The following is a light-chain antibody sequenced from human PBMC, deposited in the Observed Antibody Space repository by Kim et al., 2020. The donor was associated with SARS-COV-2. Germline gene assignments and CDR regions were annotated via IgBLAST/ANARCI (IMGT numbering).Light chain of an antibody. CDR2: GKD. V-gene: IGLV3-19*01. CDR3: NSRDSNDYVV. J-gene: IGLJ2*01. Sequence: SSELTQDPAVSVALGPTVSLPCPLDSLRRDYATWYQQKPGQALKVVIYGKDNRPSGVPDRFSGSSSGNTAYLTITGTQAGDEADYYCNSRDSNDYVVVGG. CDR1: SLRRDY.